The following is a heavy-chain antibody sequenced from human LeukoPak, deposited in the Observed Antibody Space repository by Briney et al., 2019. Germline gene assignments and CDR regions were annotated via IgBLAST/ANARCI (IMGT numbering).Heavy chain of an antibody. V-gene: IGHV1-2*06. Sequence: GASVKVSCKASGYTFTGYYLHWVRQAPGQGLEWMGRIIPNSGGTNYAQKLQGRVTMTTDTSTSTADMELRSLRSDDTAVYYCARRTYSSSSSIFDYWGQGTLVTVSS. D-gene: IGHD6-6*01. CDR3: ARRTYSSSSSIFDY. CDR1: GYTFTGYY. CDR2: IIPNSGGT. J-gene: IGHJ4*02.